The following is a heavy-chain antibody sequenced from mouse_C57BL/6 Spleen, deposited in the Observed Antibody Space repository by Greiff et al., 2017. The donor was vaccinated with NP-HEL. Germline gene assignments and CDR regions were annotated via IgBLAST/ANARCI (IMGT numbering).Heavy chain of an antibody. CDR1: GYTFTDYY. CDR2: INPYNGGT. D-gene: IGHD1-1*01. CDR3: AREGRGYYYGSSLFAY. V-gene: IGHV1-19*01. Sequence: VQLQQSGPVLVKPGASVKMSCKASGYTFTDYYMNWVKQSHGKSLEWIGVINPYNGGTSYNQKFKGKATLTVDKSSSTAYMELNSLTSEDSAVYYCAREGRGYYYGSSLFAYWGQGTLVTVSA. J-gene: IGHJ3*01.